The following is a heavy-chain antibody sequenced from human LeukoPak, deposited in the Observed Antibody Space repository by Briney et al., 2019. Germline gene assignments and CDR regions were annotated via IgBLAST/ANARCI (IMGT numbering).Heavy chain of an antibody. CDR3: ARGGGSNRHYYYYYMDV. Sequence: SETLSLTCTVSGGSISSYYWSWIRQPAGKGLEWIGRIYTSGSTNYNPSLKSRVTMSVDTSKNQFSLKLSSVTAADTAVYYCARGGGSNRHYYYYYMDVWGKGTTVTVSS. V-gene: IGHV4-4*07. D-gene: IGHD4-11*01. CDR1: GGSISSYY. J-gene: IGHJ6*03. CDR2: IYTSGST.